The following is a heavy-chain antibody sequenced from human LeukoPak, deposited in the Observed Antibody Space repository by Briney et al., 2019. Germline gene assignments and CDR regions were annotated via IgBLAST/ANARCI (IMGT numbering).Heavy chain of an antibody. CDR2: IYTSGST. J-gene: IGHJ4*02. V-gene: IGHV4-4*07. Sequence: SETLSLTCTVSGGSISSYYWSWIRQPAGKGLEWIGRIYTSGSTNYNPSLKSRVTMSVDTSKNQFSLKLSSVTAADTAVYYCARDPTSYCGGDCYSHFDYWGQGTLVTVSS. CDR1: GGSISSYY. D-gene: IGHD2-21*02. CDR3: ARDPTSYCGGDCYSHFDY.